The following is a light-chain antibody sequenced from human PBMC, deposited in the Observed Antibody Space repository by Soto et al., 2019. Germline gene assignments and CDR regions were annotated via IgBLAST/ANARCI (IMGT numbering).Light chain of an antibody. V-gene: IGKV4-1*01. CDR1: QSVLYNSNNKNY. Sequence: DIVMTQSPDSLAVSLGERATINCKSSQSVLYNSNNKNYFAWYQQRPGQPPKLLIYWASTRESGVPDRFSGSGSGTDFNLTINNVQAEDVGIYYCQQYSRTPTYTFGQGTKLEIK. CDR3: QQYSRTPTYT. CDR2: WAS. J-gene: IGKJ2*01.